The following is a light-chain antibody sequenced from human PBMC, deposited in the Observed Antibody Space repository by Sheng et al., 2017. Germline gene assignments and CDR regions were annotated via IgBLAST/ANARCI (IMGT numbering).Light chain of an antibody. Sequence: SYELTQPPSVSVSPGQTASITCSGVTLRDKFISWHQQKPGQSPVLVMYQYDKRPSGIPERFSGSISGNTATLTISGSQATDEADYYCQAWDSNTGIFGSGTKVTVL. CDR2: QYD. CDR1: TLRDKF. CDR3: QAWDSNTGI. V-gene: IGLV3-1*01. J-gene: IGLJ1*01.